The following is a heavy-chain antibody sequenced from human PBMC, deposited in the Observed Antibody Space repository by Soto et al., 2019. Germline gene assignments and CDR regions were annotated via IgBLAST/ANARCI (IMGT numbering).Heavy chain of an antibody. D-gene: IGHD4-17*01. J-gene: IGHJ4*02. Sequence: QVQLQESGPGLVKPSGTLSLTCAVSSGSISSSNWWSWVRQPPGKGLEWIGEIYHSGSTNYNPSLKRRSPTTGNKAQDPFPLEPGPVAAADTAVEFCARGRPYEFDFGYYKIGPDFEFLGPGTLVNGSS. CDR2: IYHSGST. CDR1: SGSISSSNW. V-gene: IGHV4-4*02. CDR3: ARGRPYEFDFGYYKIGPDFEF.